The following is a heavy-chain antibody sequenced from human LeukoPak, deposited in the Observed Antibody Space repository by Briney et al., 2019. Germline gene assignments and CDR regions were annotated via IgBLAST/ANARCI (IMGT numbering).Heavy chain of an antibody. Sequence: ASVKVSCKTSGYPFTTWEINWVRQAAGQGLEWMGWVHPNSGNTAYAQKFQGRVTMTRDTSISTAYMELSGLRFDDTAVYYCASGSSSWYDYWGQGTLVTVSS. CDR2: VHPNSGNT. CDR1: GYPFTTWE. D-gene: IGHD6-13*01. J-gene: IGHJ4*02. V-gene: IGHV1-8*01. CDR3: ASGSSSWYDY.